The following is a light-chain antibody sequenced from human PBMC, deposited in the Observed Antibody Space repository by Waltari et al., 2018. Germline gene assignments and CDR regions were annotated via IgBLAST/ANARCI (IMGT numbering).Light chain of an antibody. J-gene: IGKJ2*01. CDR3: QQYNNWPLYT. Sequence: EAMMTQSPATLSVSPGDRATLSCRASQSVSNNVAWFQQKPGQAPSLRIYDASTRATGVPAGFSGSGAGTEFTLTISSLQTEDFAVYYCQQYNNWPLYTFGQGTKLEIK. V-gene: IGKV3-15*01. CDR2: DAS. CDR1: QSVSNN.